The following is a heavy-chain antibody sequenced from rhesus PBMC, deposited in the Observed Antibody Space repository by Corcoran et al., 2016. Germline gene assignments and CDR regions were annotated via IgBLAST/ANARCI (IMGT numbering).Heavy chain of an antibody. CDR2: INWNASK. CDR3: ARVRGGSSSYFP. Sequence: QVTLKESGPALVKPTQTLTLTCTFSGFSSSTTGTGVGRIRQPPGKALEWLASINWNASKYNSTSLKSRLTISKDTSKNQVVLTMTNMDPVDAATYYCARVRGGSSSYFPWGQGVLVTVSS. CDR1: GFSSSTTGTG. J-gene: IGHJ4*01. D-gene: IGHD6-43*01. V-gene: IGHV2-95*01.